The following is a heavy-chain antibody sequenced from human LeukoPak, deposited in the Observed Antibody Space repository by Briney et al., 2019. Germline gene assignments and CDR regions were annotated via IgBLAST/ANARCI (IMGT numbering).Heavy chain of an antibody. Sequence: GGSLRLSCAASGFTFSSYAMSWVRQAPGKGLEWVSSNSDSGGSTYYADSVKGRFTISRDNSKNILYLQMNSLRAEDTAVYYCAKDPGGSGTYYIPAEYIQHWGQGTLVSVSS. CDR3: AKDPGGSGTYYIPAEYIQH. J-gene: IGHJ1*01. CDR2: NSDSGGST. D-gene: IGHD3-10*01. CDR1: GFTFSSYA. V-gene: IGHV3-23*01.